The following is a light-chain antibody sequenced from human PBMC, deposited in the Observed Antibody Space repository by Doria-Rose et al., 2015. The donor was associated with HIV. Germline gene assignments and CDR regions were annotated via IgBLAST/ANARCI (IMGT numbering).Light chain of an antibody. CDR1: RSTIRAGFE. CDR3: QSYDSRLSVYV. V-gene: IGLV1-40*01. CDR2: GNT. J-gene: IGLJ1*01. Sequence: QSVVTQPPSVSGAPGQRVAISCTGRRSTIRAGFEGNWYQQLPGTAPELLIHGNTNRPSGVPDRFSGSKSGTSASLAISGLRAEDEADYYCQSYDSRLSVYVFGTGTKVTVL.